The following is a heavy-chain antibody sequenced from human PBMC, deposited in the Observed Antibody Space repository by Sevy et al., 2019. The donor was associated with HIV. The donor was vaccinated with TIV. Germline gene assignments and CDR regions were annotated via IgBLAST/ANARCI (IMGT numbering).Heavy chain of an antibody. J-gene: IGHJ1*01. V-gene: IGHV1-8*01. D-gene: IGHD2-2*01. CDR3: ARKLGYCSSTSGYQYFQH. CDR1: GYTFTSYD. CDR2: MNPNSGNT. Sequence: ASVKVSCKASGYTFTSYDINWVRQATGQGLEWMGWMNPNSGNTGYAQKFQGRVTMTRNTSISTAYMELSSLRSEDTAVYYCARKLGYCSSTSGYQYFQHWGQGTLVTVSS.